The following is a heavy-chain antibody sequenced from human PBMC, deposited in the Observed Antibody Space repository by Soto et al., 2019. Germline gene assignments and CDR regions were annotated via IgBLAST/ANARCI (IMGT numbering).Heavy chain of an antibody. CDR2: INHSGST. V-gene: IGHV4-34*01. D-gene: IGHD2-8*01. Sequence: SETLSLTCAVYGGSFSGYYWSWIRQPPGKGLEWIREINHSGSTNYNPSLKSRVTISVDTSKNQFSLKLSSVTAADTAVYYCARAAYCTNGLCYTGDGPYGMDVWGQGTKVTVYS. J-gene: IGHJ6*02. CDR1: GGSFSGYY. CDR3: ARAAYCTNGLCYTGDGPYGMDV.